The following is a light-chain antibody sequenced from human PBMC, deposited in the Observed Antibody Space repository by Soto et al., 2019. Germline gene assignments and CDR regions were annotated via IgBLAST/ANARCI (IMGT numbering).Light chain of an antibody. CDR3: SSYTTTSARV. Sequence: QYALTQPASVSGSPGQSITISCTGTSSDIGGYNSVSWYQQHPGKAPQLLIYDVSYRPSGISSRFSGSKFGNTASLTISGLQAADEADYYCSSYTTTSARVFGGGTKLTVL. CDR2: DVS. CDR1: SSDIGGYNS. V-gene: IGLV2-14*03. J-gene: IGLJ2*01.